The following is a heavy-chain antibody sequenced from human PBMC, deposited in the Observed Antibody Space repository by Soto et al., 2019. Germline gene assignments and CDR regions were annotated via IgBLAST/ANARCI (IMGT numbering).Heavy chain of an antibody. CDR2: IYSGGST. V-gene: IGHV3-66*01. Sequence: GGSLRLSCAASGFTVSSNYMNWVRQAPGKGLEWVSVIYSGGSTYYADSVKGRFTISRDNSKNTLYLQMNSLRAEDTAVYYCARDFGGGYYYGMDVWGQGTTVTVSS. D-gene: IGHD3-16*01. CDR1: GFTVSSNY. CDR3: ARDFGGGYYYGMDV. J-gene: IGHJ6*02.